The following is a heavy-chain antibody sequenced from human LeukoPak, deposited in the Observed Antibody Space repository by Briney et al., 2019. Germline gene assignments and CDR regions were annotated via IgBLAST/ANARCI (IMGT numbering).Heavy chain of an antibody. V-gene: IGHV4-38-2*01. CDR2: IYHSGST. J-gene: IGHJ3*02. D-gene: IGHD4/OR15-4a*01. Sequence: PSETLSLTCAVSGYSISSGYYWGWIRQPPGKGLEWIGSIYHSGSTYYNPSLKSRVTISVDTSKNQFSLKLSSVTAADTAVYYCARVRDEDAFDIWGQGTMVTVSS. CDR3: ARVRDEDAFDI. CDR1: GYSISSGYY.